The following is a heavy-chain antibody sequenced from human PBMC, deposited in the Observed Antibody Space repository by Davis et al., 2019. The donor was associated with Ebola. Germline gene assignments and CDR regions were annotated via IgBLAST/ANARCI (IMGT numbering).Heavy chain of an antibody. J-gene: IGHJ6*02. V-gene: IGHV3-64D*08. Sequence: GESLKISCAASGFTFSVYSMNWVRQAPGKGLEYVSAISSNGGSTYYADSVKGRFTISRDNSKNTLYLQMSSLRAEDTAVYYCVNSPVKGNGYYYVHYYYGMDVWGQGTTVTVSS. CDR3: VNSPVKGNGYYYVHYYYGMDV. CDR1: GFTFSVYS. CDR2: ISSNGGST. D-gene: IGHD3-22*01.